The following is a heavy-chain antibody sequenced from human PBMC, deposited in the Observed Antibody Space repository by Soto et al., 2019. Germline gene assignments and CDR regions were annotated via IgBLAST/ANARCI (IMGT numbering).Heavy chain of an antibody. D-gene: IGHD1-1*01. J-gene: IGHJ6*02. CDR3: ARGKGMEENYYYYGMDI. CDR2: LNGGTGQT. CDR1: GYTFSTYA. V-gene: IGHV1-3*01. Sequence: ASVKVSCKASGYTFSTYAIHWVRQAPGQSLEWMGWLNGGTGQTRYSQRSQDRVTITRDTSASTAYMEVSSLRPEDTAVYYCARGKGMEENYYYYGMDIWGQGTTVTVSS.